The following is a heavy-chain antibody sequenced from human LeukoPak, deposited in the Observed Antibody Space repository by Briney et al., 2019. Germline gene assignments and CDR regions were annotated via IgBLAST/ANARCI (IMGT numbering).Heavy chain of an antibody. CDR2: IWYDGSNK. J-gene: IGHJ6*02. Sequence: GGSLRLSCAASGFTFSNAWMNWVRQAPGKGLEWVAVIWYDGSNKYYADSVKGRFTISRDNAKNSLYLQMNSLRAEDTAVYYCASSYIAYCSSTSCPSYYYYGMDVWGQGTTVTVSS. CDR3: ASSYIAYCSSTSCPSYYYYGMDV. CDR1: GFTFSNAW. V-gene: IGHV3-33*08. D-gene: IGHD2-2*01.